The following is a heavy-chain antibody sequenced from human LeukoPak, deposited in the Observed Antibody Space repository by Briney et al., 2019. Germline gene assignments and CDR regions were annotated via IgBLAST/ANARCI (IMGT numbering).Heavy chain of an antibody. CDR2: INPSGGST. V-gene: IGHV1-46*01. Sequence: GASVKVSCKASGYTFTSYYMHWVRQAPGQGLEWMGIINPSGGSTSYAQKFQGRVTMTRDTSTSTVYMELSSLRSEDTAVYYCARETDYYDSSGYAGLWYWGQGTLVTVSS. CDR1: GYTFTSYY. CDR3: ARETDYYDSSGYAGLWY. D-gene: IGHD3-22*01. J-gene: IGHJ4*02.